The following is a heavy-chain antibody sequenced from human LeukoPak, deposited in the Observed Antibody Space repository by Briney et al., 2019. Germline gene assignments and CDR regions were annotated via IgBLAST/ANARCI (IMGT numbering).Heavy chain of an antibody. V-gene: IGHV1-18*01. J-gene: IGHJ4*02. Sequence: ASVKVSCKASGYTFTNYGISWVGQAPGQGLEWMGWISGYNGNTNYAQKVQGRVTVTTDTSTSTAYMELRSLRSDDTAVYYCARASHCSSTNCYAGNFDYWGQGTLVTVSS. CDR3: ARASHCSSTNCYAGNFDY. CDR2: ISGYNGNT. D-gene: IGHD2-2*01. CDR1: GYTFTNYG.